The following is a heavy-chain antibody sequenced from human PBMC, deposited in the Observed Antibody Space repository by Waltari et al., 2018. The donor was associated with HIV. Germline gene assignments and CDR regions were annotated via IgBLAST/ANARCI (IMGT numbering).Heavy chain of an antibody. CDR3: WRPARTSDSSDI. V-gene: IGHV3-30*02. CDR2: IRSDGTDD. J-gene: IGHJ3*02. Sequence: QVQLVESGGGVVQPGGSLILSCVASGFRFRSYGLHWVRQSPGRGLEWVASIRSDGTDDKYVDYVRGRFTIYRDNSKTTLYLQMTGLTSEDSAVYYCWRPARTSDSSDIWGHGTVVIVSS. D-gene: IGHD2-21*01. CDR1: GFRFRSYG.